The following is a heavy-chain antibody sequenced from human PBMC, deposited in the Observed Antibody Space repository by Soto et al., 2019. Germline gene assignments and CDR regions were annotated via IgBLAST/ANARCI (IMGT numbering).Heavy chain of an antibody. CDR1: GDSISSGGYS. J-gene: IGHJ4*02. Sequence: ASETLSLTCTVSGDSISSGGYSWSWIRQPPRKALQGISYIYRTGSASSSPAVKSRVIISVDRSTNQVSLSLSSVTAADTAIYYCARAHYGPSGYYFDSSRQGTLVTVSS. V-gene: IGHV4-30-2*01. D-gene: IGHD3-22*01. CDR3: ARAHYGPSGYYFDS. CDR2: IYRTGSA.